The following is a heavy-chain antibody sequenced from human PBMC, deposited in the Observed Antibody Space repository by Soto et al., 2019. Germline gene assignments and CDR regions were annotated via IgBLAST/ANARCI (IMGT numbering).Heavy chain of an antibody. J-gene: IGHJ6*02. D-gene: IGHD3-3*02. CDR1: GGTLSSSA. CDR3: AGDKDRQQLGGNYYYIMDV. CDR2: IRPIFRTA. V-gene: IGHV1-69*12. Sequence: QVQLVQSGAEVKKPGSSVKVSCKASGGTLSSSAFSWVRQAPGQGLEWMGGIRPIFRTADYAQKFQGRVTITADESTSTAYMELSSLRAEDTGVYYCAGDKDRQQLGGNYYYIMDVWGQGTTVTVSS.